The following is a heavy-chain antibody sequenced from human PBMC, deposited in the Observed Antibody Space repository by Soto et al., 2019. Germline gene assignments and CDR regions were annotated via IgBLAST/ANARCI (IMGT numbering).Heavy chain of an antibody. V-gene: IGHV1-46*01. CDR1: GYTFTSYY. CDR2: INPSGGST. J-gene: IGHJ4*02. D-gene: IGHD1-26*01. Sequence: QVQLVQSGAEVKKPGASVKVSCKASGYTFTSYYMHWVRQAPGQGLEWMGIINPSGGSTSYTQKFEGRVTMTRDTSTITVYMELSRLRSEDTAVYYGARGPPIVGATRWAFDYWGQGTLVTVSS. CDR3: ARGPPIVGATRWAFDY.